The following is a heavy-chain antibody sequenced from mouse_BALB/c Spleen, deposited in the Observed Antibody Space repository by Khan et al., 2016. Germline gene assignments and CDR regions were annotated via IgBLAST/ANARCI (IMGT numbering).Heavy chain of an antibody. CDR2: IWAGGST. J-gene: IGHJ3*01. V-gene: IGHV2-9*02. D-gene: IGHD2-4*01. CDR1: GCSLTSYR. Sequence: QVQLKESGPGLVAPSQSLSITCTVSGCSLTSYRVHWVRQPPGKGLEWLGVIWAGGSTNYNSALMSRLSISKDNSKSQVFLKMNSLQTDDTAMYYCAREDDYDGGFAYWGQGTLVTVSA. CDR3: AREDDYDGGFAY.